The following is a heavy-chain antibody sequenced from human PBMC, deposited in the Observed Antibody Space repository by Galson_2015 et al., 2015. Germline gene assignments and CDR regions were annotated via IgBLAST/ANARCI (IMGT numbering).Heavy chain of an antibody. J-gene: IGHJ4*02. V-gene: IGHV3-48*03. CDR2: ISTSGSTT. CDR3: ATGNSAYFHD. Sequence: SLRLSCAASGFTFSTYEMNWVRQAPGKGLGWVPYISTSGSTTYYADSVKGRFTISRDNAKNSLFLQMNSLRGDGTAVYYCATGNSAYFHDWGQGTLVTVSS. CDR1: GFTFSTYE.